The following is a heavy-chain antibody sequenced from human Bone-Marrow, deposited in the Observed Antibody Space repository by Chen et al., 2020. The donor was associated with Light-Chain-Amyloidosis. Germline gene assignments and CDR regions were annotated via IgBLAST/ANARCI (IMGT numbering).Heavy chain of an antibody. V-gene: IGHV5-51*01. J-gene: IGHJ4*02. CDR3: ARRRDGYNFDY. D-gene: IGHD5-12*01. CDR1: GYTFPNYW. Sequence: EVQLEQSGPEVKKPGESLKISCKGSGYTFPNYWIGWVRQMPGKGLEWMGVIYPDDSDARYSQSLEGQVTMSADKSITTAYLQWRSLKASDTAMYYWARRRDGYNFDYWGQGTLVTVSS. CDR2: IYPDDSDA.